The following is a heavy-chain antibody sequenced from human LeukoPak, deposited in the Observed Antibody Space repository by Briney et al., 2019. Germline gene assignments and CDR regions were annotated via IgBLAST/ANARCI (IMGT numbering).Heavy chain of an antibody. Sequence: GGSLRLSCAASGFTFSSYAMHWVRQAPGKGLEWVAVISYDGSNKYYAESVKGRFTISRDNSKNTLYLQMNSLRAEDTAVYYCAIREPIGYWGQGTLVTVSS. CDR1: GFTFSSYA. CDR3: AIREPIGY. CDR2: ISYDGSNK. V-gene: IGHV3-30-3*01. D-gene: IGHD1-14*01. J-gene: IGHJ4*02.